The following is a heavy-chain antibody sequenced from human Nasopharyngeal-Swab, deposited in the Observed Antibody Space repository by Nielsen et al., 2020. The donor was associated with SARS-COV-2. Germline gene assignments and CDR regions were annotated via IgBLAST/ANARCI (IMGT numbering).Heavy chain of an antibody. V-gene: IGHV4-39*01. CDR2: IYYGGST. CDR1: GGSISSSTYC. D-gene: IGHD6-13*01. Sequence: SETLSLTCTVSGGSISSSTYCWAWIRQPPGKGLEWIGSIYYGGSTYYNPSLKSRVTISVDTSKNQFSLKLNSVTAADTAVYYCATLSSSWYEYYFDYWGQGTLVTVSS. J-gene: IGHJ4*02. CDR3: ATLSSSWYEYYFDY.